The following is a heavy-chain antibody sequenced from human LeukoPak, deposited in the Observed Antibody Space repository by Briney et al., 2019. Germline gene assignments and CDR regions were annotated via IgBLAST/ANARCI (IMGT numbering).Heavy chain of an antibody. Sequence: GASVKVSCKASGYTFTGYYMHWVRQAPGQGLEWMGRINPNSGGTNYAQKFQGRVTMTRDTSISTAYMELSRLRSDDTAVYYCARVSYVTTYYYYYMDVWGKGTTVTVSS. V-gene: IGHV1-2*06. CDR2: INPNSGGT. CDR1: GYTFTGYY. CDR3: ARVSYVTTYYYYYMDV. J-gene: IGHJ6*03. D-gene: IGHD2/OR15-2a*01.